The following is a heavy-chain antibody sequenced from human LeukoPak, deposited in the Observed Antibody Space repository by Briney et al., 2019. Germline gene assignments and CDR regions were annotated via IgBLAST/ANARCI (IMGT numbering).Heavy chain of an antibody. V-gene: IGHV3-23*01. CDR1: GFTFSSYA. CDR2: ISGSGGST. CDR3: STVDGSTGPHFDY. J-gene: IGHJ4*02. Sequence: GGSLRLSCAASGFTFSSYAMSWVRQAPGKGLEWVSAISGSGGSTYYADFVKGRFTISRDNSKNTLYLQMNSLKTEDTAVYYCSTVDGSTGPHFDYWGQGTLVTVSS. D-gene: IGHD3-22*01.